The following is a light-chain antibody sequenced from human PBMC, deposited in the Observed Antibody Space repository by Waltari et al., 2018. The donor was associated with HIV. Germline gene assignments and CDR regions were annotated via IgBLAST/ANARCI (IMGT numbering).Light chain of an antibody. Sequence: QSALTQPPPASGSPGPSVPISCTGTRSDVGRYDYVSWYHPHPGKAPKLLIYDVNKRPSGLPDLFSCSKSGDTASLTVSGLQAEDEAEYSCTSYAGINPVAFGGGTKLTVL. V-gene: IGLV2-8*01. CDR1: RSDVGRYDY. CDR2: DVN. CDR3: TSYAGINPVA. J-gene: IGLJ2*01.